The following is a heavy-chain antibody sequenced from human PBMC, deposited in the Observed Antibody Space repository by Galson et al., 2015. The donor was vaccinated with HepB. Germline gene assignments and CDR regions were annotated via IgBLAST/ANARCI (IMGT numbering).Heavy chain of an antibody. Sequence: SVKVSCKASGYTFTNYYMHWVRQDPGQGLEWMGIINPNDGSTSYAQKFQGRVTMTRDTSTSTVYMELSSLRSEDTAVYYCARGVFDSSGCFDFWGQGTLVTVSS. CDR1: GYTFTNYY. CDR2: INPNDGST. D-gene: IGHD6-19*01. J-gene: IGHJ4*02. CDR3: ARGVFDSSGCFDF. V-gene: IGHV1-46*03.